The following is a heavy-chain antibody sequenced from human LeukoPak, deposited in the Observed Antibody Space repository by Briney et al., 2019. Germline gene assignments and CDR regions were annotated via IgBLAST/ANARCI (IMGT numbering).Heavy chain of an antibody. CDR2: IYSGGST. CDR1: GFTVSSNY. V-gene: IGHV3-53*04. CDR3: ARHVDTALYYYGMDV. D-gene: IGHD5-18*01. Sequence: GGSLRLSCAASGFTVSSNYMSWVRQAPGKGLEWVSVIYSGGSTYYVDSVKGRFTISRHDSKNTLYLQMNSLRAEDTAVYYCARHVDTALYYYGMDVWGQGTTVTVSS. J-gene: IGHJ6*02.